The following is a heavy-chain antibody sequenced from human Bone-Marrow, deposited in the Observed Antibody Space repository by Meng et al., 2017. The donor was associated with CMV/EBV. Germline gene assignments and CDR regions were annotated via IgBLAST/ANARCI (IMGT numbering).Heavy chain of an antibody. CDR3: AREVAAGAYVMDV. D-gene: IGHD2-15*01. Sequence: SETLSLTCTVSGDSMNNIKYYWGWIRQPPGKGLEWIGRVYYSGITHFNPSLKSRVSMSVDTSKNQFFLKVSSVTAADTAMYYCAREVAAGAYVMDVWGQGTRVTGSS. CDR1: GDSMNNIKYY. J-gene: IGHJ6*02. V-gene: IGHV4-39*07. CDR2: VYYSGIT.